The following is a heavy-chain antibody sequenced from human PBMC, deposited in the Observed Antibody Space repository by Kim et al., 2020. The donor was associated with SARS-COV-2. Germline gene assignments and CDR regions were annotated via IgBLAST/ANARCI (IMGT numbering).Heavy chain of an antibody. V-gene: IGHV4-59*01. J-gene: IGHJ4*02. CDR2: IYYSGST. CDR1: GGSISSYY. Sequence: SETLSLTCTVSGGSISSYYWSWIRQPPGKGLEWIGYIYYSGSTNYNPSLKSRVTISVDTSKNQFSLKLSSVTAADTAVYYCARFPITMVRGVIQRAFDYWGQGTLVTVSS. D-gene: IGHD3-10*01. CDR3: ARFPITMVRGVIQRAFDY.